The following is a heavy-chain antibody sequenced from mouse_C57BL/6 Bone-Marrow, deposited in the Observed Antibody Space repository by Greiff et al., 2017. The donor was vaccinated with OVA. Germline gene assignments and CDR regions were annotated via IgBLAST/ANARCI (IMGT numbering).Heavy chain of an antibody. D-gene: IGHD2-3*01. CDR2: IEPSDSYT. Sequence: VQLQQPGAELVMPGASVKLSCKASGYTFTSYWMHWVKQRPGQGLEWIGEIEPSDSYTNYNQKFKGKSTLTVDKSSSTAYMKLSSLTSEDSAVYYCARDLWLLPYYFDYWGQGTTLTVSS. J-gene: IGHJ2*01. CDR1: GYTFTSYW. V-gene: IGHV1-69*01. CDR3: ARDLWLLPYYFDY.